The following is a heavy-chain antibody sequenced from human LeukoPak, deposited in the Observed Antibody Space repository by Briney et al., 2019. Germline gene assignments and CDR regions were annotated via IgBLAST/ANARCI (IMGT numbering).Heavy chain of an antibody. J-gene: IGHJ4*02. CDR3: ASEDTAMVLLDY. CDR2: IYYSGST. Sequence: SETLSLTCTVSGGSISSSGYYWGWIRQPPGKGLEWIVSIYYSGSTYYNPSLKSRVTISVDTSKNQFSLKLSSVTAADTAVYYCASEDTAMVLLDYWGQGTLVTVSS. CDR1: GGSISSSGYY. V-gene: IGHV4-39*01. D-gene: IGHD5-18*01.